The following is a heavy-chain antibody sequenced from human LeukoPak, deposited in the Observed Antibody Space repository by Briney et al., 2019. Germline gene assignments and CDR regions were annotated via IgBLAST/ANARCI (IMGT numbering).Heavy chain of an antibody. CDR2: IYHSGKS. Sequence: SGTLSLTCAVSSDSMSSSNWWSWVRQSPGKGLEWIGEIYHSGKSTYNPSLKSRVTISVDKSKNQFSLKLSSVTAADTAVYYCARNDILTGYCFDYWGQGTLVTVSS. J-gene: IGHJ4*02. CDR3: ARNDILTGYCFDY. V-gene: IGHV4-4*02. CDR1: SDSMSSSNW. D-gene: IGHD3-9*01.